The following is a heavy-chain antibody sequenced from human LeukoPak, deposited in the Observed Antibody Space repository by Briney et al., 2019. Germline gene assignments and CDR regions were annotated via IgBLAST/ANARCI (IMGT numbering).Heavy chain of an antibody. CDR2: IYHSGST. CDR3: ARGRRGGGSFDY. CDR1: GGSISSGGYS. D-gene: IGHD2-15*01. Sequence: SETLSLTCAVSGGSISSGGYSWSWIRQPPGKGLEWIGYIYHSGSTYYNPPLKSRVTISVDRSKNQFSLKLSSVTSADTAVYYCARGRRGGGSFDYWGQGTLVTVSS. J-gene: IGHJ4*02. V-gene: IGHV4-30-2*01.